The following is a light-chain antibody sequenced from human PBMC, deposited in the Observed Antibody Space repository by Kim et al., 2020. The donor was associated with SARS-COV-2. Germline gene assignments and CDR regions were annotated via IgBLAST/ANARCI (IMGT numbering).Light chain of an antibody. Sequence: VTISCSGSSSNIGNNYVSWYQQLPGTAPKLLIYDNNKRPSGIPDRFSGSKSGTSATLGITGLQTGDEADYYCGTWDSSLSAGGPYVFGTGTKVTVL. CDR1: SSNIGNNY. CDR2: DNN. J-gene: IGLJ1*01. V-gene: IGLV1-51*01. CDR3: GTWDSSLSAGGPYV.